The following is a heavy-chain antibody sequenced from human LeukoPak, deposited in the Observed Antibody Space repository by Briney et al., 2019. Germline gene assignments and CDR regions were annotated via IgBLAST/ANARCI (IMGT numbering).Heavy chain of an antibody. CDR2: IYYSGST. CDR1: GRSISSGGYY. Sequence: SQTLSLTCTVSGRSISSGGYYWSCIRQHPGKGLEWIGYIYYSGSTYYNPSLKSRVTISVDTSKNQFSLKLSSVTAADTAVYYCARDNYDILTGTTLKFDPWGQGTLVTVSS. CDR3: ARDNYDILTGTTLKFDP. V-gene: IGHV4-31*03. D-gene: IGHD3-9*01. J-gene: IGHJ5*01.